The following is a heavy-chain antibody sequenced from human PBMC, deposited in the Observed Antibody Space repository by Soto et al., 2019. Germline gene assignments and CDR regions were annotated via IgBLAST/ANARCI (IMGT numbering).Heavy chain of an antibody. CDR1: GYTFASYY. CDR3: ARGKPGHGDHAVPPNFDY. D-gene: IGHD4-17*01. J-gene: IGHJ4*02. CDR2: INPSGGST. V-gene: IGHV1-46*03. Sequence: ASVKVSCKASGYTFASYYMHWVRQAPGQGLEWMGIINPSGGSTSYAQKFQGRVTMTRDTSTSTVYMELSSLRSEDTAVYYCARGKPGHGDHAVPPNFDYWGQGTLVTVSS.